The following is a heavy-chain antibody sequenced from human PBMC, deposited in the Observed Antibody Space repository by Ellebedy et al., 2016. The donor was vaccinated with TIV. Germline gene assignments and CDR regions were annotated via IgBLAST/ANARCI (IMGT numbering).Heavy chain of an antibody. D-gene: IGHD3-10*01. CDR1: GYTFTSYD. Sequence: ASVKVSCXVSGYTFTSYDIIWVRQATGQGLEWMGWMNPNSGNTDYAQKFQGRVTMTRDTSISTAYMELSSLRSEDTAVYYCARRTIVRGVNIDYWGQGTLVTVSS. CDR2: MNPNSGNT. CDR3: ARRTIVRGVNIDY. J-gene: IGHJ4*02. V-gene: IGHV1-8*01.